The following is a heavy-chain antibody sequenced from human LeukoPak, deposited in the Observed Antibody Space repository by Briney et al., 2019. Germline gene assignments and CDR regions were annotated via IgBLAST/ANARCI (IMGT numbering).Heavy chain of an antibody. V-gene: IGHV1-2*02. D-gene: IGHD3-9*01. J-gene: IGHJ4*02. Sequence: ASVKVSCKASGYTFTGYYMHWVRQAPGQGLEWMGGINPNSGGTNYAQKFQGRVTMTRDTPISTAYMELSRLRSDDTAVYYCARVATHILTGYRFDYWGQGTLVTVSS. CDR1: GYTFTGYY. CDR2: INPNSGGT. CDR3: ARVATHILTGYRFDY.